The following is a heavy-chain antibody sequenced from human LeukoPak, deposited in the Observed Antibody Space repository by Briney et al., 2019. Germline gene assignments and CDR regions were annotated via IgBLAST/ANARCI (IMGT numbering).Heavy chain of an antibody. CDR3: ARALVAGVTLNALDI. D-gene: IGHD2-15*01. V-gene: IGHV3-48*04. Sequence: GGSLRLSCAASGFTFSSYSMNWVRQAPGKGLEWVSHISTSSRTIYYADSVKGRFTISRDNAKKTLYVQMNSLRAEDTAVYYCARALVAGVTLNALDIWGQGTMVTVSS. J-gene: IGHJ3*02. CDR1: GFTFSSYS. CDR2: ISTSSRTI.